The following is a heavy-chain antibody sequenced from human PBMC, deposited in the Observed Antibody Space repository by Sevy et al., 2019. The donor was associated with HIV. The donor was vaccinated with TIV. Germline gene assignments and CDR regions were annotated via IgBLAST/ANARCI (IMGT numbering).Heavy chain of an antibody. Sequence: GGSLRLSCAASGFTFSYFSMHWVRQVPGKGLVWVSRINSDGSSTSYAESVKGRFTISRDNGKNTLYLQMKSLRVEDTAVYFCSRGLYYYDMRGHQEPGDYWGQGVLVTVSS. D-gene: IGHD3-22*01. CDR1: GFTFSYFS. CDR3: SRGLYYYDMRGHQEPGDY. CDR2: INSDGSST. V-gene: IGHV3-74*01. J-gene: IGHJ4*02.